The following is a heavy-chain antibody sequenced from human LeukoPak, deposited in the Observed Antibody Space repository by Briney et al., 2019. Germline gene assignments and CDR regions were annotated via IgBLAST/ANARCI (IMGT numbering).Heavy chain of an antibody. CDR1: GGSISPYY. V-gene: IGHV4-59*01. CDR3: ARDRAAGTLDF. CDR2: IQYSGTT. Sequence: SETLSLTCTVSGGSISPYYWNWIRQPPGKGLEWIGYIQYSGTTEYNPSLASRASISVDTAKDQFSLNLRSVTAADTAVYYCARDRAAGTLDFWGQGTLVTVSS. J-gene: IGHJ4*02. D-gene: IGHD6-13*01.